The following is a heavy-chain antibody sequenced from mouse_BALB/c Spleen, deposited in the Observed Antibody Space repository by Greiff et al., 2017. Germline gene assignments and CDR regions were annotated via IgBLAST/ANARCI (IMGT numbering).Heavy chain of an antibody. J-gene: IGHJ3*01. Sequence: EVKLVESGGGLVQPGGSRKLSCAASGFTFSSFGMHWVRQAPEKGLEWVAYISSGSSNIYYADTVKGRFTISRDNPKNTLFLQMTSLRSEDTAMYYCARGGTGFAYWGQGTLVTVSA. CDR3: ARGGTGFAY. D-gene: IGHD3-3*01. CDR1: GFTFSSFG. V-gene: IGHV5-17*02. CDR2: ISSGSSNI.